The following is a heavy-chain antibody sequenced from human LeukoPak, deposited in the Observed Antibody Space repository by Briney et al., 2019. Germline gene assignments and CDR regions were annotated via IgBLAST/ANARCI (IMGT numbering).Heavy chain of an antibody. CDR2: IYTSGST. Sequence: SETLSLTCTVSGGSISSYYWSWIRQPAGKGLEWIGRIYTSGSTNYNPSLKSRVTMSVETSKNQFSLKLSSVTAADTAVYFCARVYYGRPYDYWYFDLWGRGTLVTVSS. V-gene: IGHV4-4*07. CDR1: GGSISSYY. J-gene: IGHJ2*01. D-gene: IGHD3-10*01. CDR3: ARVYYGRPYDYWYFDL.